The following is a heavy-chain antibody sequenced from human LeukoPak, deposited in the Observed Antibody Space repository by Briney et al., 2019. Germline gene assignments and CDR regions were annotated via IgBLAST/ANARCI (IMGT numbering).Heavy chain of an antibody. J-gene: IGHJ4*02. V-gene: IGHV1-69*13. Sequence: SVKVSCKAPGGTFSSYAISWVRQAPGQGLEWMGGIIPIFGTANYAQKFQGRVTITADESTSTAYMELSSLRSEDTAVYYCASSPGGGYDFWSGYSHRYFDYWGQGTLVTVSS. CDR1: GGTFSSYA. D-gene: IGHD3-3*01. CDR3: ASSPGGGYDFWSGYSHRYFDY. CDR2: IIPIFGTA.